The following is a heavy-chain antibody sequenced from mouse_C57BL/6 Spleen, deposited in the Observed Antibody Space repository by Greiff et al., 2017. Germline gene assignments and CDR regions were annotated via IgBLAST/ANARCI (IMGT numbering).Heavy chain of an antibody. D-gene: IGHD2-4*01. CDR3: ARGDYDYDWGYAMDY. J-gene: IGHJ4*01. Sequence: VQLKQSGPGLVKPSQSLSLTCSVTGYSITSGYYWNWIRQFPGNKLEWMGYISYDGSNNYNPSLKNRISITRDTSKNQFFLKLNSMTTEDTATYYCARGDYDYDWGYAMDYWGQGTSVTVSS. V-gene: IGHV3-6*01. CDR2: ISYDGSN. CDR1: GYSITSGYY.